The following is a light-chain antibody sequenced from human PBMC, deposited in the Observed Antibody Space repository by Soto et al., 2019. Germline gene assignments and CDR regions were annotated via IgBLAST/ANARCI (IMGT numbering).Light chain of an antibody. CDR1: STDFVGYNR. Sequence: QSALTQPPSVSGSPGQSVTISCTGTSTDFVGYNRVSWYQQPPGTAPKLMIYEVSKRPSGVPDRFSGSKSGNTASLTISGLQAADEADYYCSSYTSTSTPWVFGGGTKLTVL. CDR2: EVS. V-gene: IGLV2-18*02. J-gene: IGLJ3*02. CDR3: SSYTSTSTPWV.